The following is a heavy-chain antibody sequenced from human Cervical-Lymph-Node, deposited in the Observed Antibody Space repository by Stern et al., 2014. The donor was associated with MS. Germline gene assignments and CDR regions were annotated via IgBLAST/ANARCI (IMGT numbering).Heavy chain of an antibody. J-gene: IGHJ6*02. Sequence: VQLVESGAEVKKPGSSVKVSCKASGGTFSSYGISWVRQAPGPGLEWMGGIVPMFGTANYAQKFQGRVTISADESTSTAYMELSSLRSEDTAVYYCARASLVVVVAATPEYYYGMDVWGQGTTVTVSS. CDR1: GGTFSSYG. V-gene: IGHV1-69*01. CDR2: IVPMFGTA. D-gene: IGHD2-15*01. CDR3: ARASLVVVVAATPEYYYGMDV.